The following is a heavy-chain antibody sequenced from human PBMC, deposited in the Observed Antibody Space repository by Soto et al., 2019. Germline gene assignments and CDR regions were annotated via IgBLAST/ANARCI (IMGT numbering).Heavy chain of an antibody. V-gene: IGHV3-23*01. Sequence: GSLRLSCAASGFTFSSYDIDWVRQAPGKGLEWVSAIGIYANTYYAGSVKGRFTISRDDSRNTVYLQLNSLRVDDTAVYYCAKESTAGSPGDYFDSWGQGTLVTVSS. CDR2: IGIYANT. J-gene: IGHJ4*02. CDR3: AKESTAGSPGDYFDS. CDR1: GFTFSSYD.